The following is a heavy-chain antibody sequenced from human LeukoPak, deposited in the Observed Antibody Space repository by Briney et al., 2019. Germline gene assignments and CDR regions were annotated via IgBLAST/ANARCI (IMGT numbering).Heavy chain of an antibody. J-gene: IGHJ1*01. CDR1: GFSFSSHG. CDR2: IRFDGTNE. Sequence: GGSLRLSCAASGFSFSSHGMHWVRQTPGKGLEWVAFIRFDGTNESYADSMKGRFTISRDNAKNSLYLQMNSLRAEDTALYYCAKENDAYYYGSGSDWGQGTLVTVSS. V-gene: IGHV3-30*02. D-gene: IGHD3-10*01. CDR3: AKENDAYYYGSGSD.